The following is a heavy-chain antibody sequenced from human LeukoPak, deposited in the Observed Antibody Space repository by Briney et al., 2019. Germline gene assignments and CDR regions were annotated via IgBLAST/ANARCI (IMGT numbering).Heavy chain of an antibody. V-gene: IGHV1-69*13. J-gene: IGHJ4*02. CDR2: IIPIFGTA. CDR1: GGTFSSYA. D-gene: IGHD3-22*01. CDR3: ARGETNYYDSSGYSDY. Sequence: VASVKVSCKASGGTFSSYAISWVRQAPGQGLEWMGGIIPIFGTANYAQKFQGRVTITADESTSTAYMELSSLRSEDTAVYYCARGETNYYDSSGYSDYWGQGTLVTVSS.